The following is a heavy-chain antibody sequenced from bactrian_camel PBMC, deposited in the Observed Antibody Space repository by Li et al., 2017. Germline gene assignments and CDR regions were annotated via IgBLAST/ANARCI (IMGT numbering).Heavy chain of an antibody. Sequence: QVQLVESGGGSVQAGGSLRLSCAASGYTYNRNCMAWFRQAPGKEREGVARIATGSGNTYYADSVKGRFTISQDNAKNTVYLQMNSLEPEDTAMYYCAASGQSRWWCRLREEEYAYWGQGTQVTVSS. CDR1: GYTYNRNC. CDR2: IATGSGNT. D-gene: IGHD7*01. CDR3: AASGQSRWWCRLREEEYAY. J-gene: IGHJ4*01. V-gene: IGHV3S1*01.